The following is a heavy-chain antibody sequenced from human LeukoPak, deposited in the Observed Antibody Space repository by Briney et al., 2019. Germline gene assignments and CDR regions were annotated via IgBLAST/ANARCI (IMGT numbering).Heavy chain of an antibody. CDR1: GYTFSNFG. D-gene: IGHD2-2*02. CDR2: ISVYNGNT. V-gene: IGHV1-18*01. CDR3: ARTCSSSSCYMVH. J-gene: IGHJ4*02. Sequence: ASVKVSCKASGYTFSNFGVTWVRQAPGQGLEWMGWISVYNGNTNYAQNLQGRVTLTTDTSTSTAYMELRSLRSDDTALYYCARTCSSSSCYMVHWGQGTLVTVSS.